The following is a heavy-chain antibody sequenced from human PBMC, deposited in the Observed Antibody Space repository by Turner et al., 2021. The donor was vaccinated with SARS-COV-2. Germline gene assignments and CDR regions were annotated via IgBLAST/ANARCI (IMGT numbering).Heavy chain of an antibody. V-gene: IGHV1-24*01. CDR2: FDTEDGET. Sequence: QVQLVQSGAEVKKPGASVKVSCKISGYTLTELSMYWVRQAPGKGLEWMGGFDTEDGETIYAQNFQGRVNMTEDTSTDTAYMELSSLRSEDTAVYFCATGYQLRVNWFDPWGQGTLVTVSS. CDR3: ATGYQLRVNWFDP. J-gene: IGHJ5*02. CDR1: GYTLTELS. D-gene: IGHD2-2*01.